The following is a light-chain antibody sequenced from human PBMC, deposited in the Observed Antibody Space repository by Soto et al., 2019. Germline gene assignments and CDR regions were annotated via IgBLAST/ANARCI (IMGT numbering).Light chain of an antibody. J-gene: IGKJ5*01. CDR2: DAS. Sequence: IVLTQSPSTLSLSQGDRATLSCRVSQSIXSYFSWYQQKSGKAPRLLXDDASSRATGIPARLSGSGSATDFTLTISSLEPEDFAVYYCQQRFNWTSTFGQGTRLEIK. V-gene: IGKV3-11*01. CDR3: QQRFNWTST. CDR1: QSIXSY.